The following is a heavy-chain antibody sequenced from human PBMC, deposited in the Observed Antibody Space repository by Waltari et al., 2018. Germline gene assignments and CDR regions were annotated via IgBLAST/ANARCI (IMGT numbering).Heavy chain of an antibody. D-gene: IGHD2-15*01. J-gene: IGHJ4*02. Sequence: EVQLVESGGGLVKHGGSLRLSWSASGFPFSSYWMSWVRQAPGKGLEWVANIKQDGSEKYYVDSVKGRFTISRDNAKNSLYLQMNSLRAEDTAVYYCARTVGELRYWGQGTLVTVSS. CDR3: ARTVGELRY. V-gene: IGHV3-7*01. CDR1: GFPFSSYW. CDR2: IKQDGSEK.